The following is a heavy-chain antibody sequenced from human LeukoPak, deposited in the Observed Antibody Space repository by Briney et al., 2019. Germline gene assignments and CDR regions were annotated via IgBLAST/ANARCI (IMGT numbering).Heavy chain of an antibody. Sequence: GGSLRLSCAASGFTFSSYWLSWVSQAPGKGLEWVANIKHDGSEKYYMDSVKGRFTISRDNAKNSLYLQMNSLRAEDTAVYYCARDSSIFGVFWGQGTLVTVSS. D-gene: IGHD3-3*01. CDR1: GFTFSSYW. CDR3: ARDSSIFGVF. V-gene: IGHV3-7*01. CDR2: IKHDGSEK. J-gene: IGHJ4*02.